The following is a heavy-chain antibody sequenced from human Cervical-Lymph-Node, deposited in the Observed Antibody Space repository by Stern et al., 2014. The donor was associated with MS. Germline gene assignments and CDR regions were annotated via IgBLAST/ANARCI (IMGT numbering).Heavy chain of an antibody. J-gene: IGHJ2*01. CDR1: GGSISSSSYY. CDR3: ASLSGITLNLDWYFDL. Sequence: QLQLQESGPGLVKPSETLSLTCTVSGGSISSSSYYWGWIRQPPGKGLEWIGSIYYSGSTYYNPSLKSRVTILVETSKKQLSLKRSSVTAADTAVYYCASLSGITLNLDWYFDLWGRGTLVTVSS. D-gene: IGHD1-26*01. V-gene: IGHV4-39*01. CDR2: IYYSGST.